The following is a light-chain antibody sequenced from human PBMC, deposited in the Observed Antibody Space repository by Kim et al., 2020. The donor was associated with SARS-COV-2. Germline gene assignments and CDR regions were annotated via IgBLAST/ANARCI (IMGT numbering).Light chain of an antibody. CDR3: QQYGSSPLT. J-gene: IGKJ4*01. V-gene: IGKV3-20*01. Sequence: SSTHLAWYQQKPGQAPRLLIYGASSRATGIPDRFSGGGSGTDFTLTIIRLDPEDFAVYFCQQYGSSPLTFGGGTKVDIK. CDR1: SSTH. CDR2: GAS.